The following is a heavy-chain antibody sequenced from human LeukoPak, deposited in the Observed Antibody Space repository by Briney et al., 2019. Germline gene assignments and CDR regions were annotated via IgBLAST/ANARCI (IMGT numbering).Heavy chain of an antibody. Sequence: ASVKVSCKASGYTFTGYSMHWVRQAPGQGLEWMGWINPNSGVTNYAQKFQGRVTMTRDTSISTAYMELSSLRSDDTAAYYCARVGVEGASCYDYWGQGTLVTVSS. CDR2: INPNSGVT. D-gene: IGHD2-2*01. CDR1: GYTFTGYS. V-gene: IGHV1-2*02. CDR3: ARVGVEGASCYDY. J-gene: IGHJ4*02.